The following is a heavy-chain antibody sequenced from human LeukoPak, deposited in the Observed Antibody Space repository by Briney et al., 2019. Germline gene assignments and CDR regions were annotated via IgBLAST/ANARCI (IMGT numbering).Heavy chain of an antibody. J-gene: IGHJ5*02. Sequence: ASVKASCKASGNTFTGYYMHWVRQAPGQGLEWMGRINPNSGGTNYAQKFQGRVTMTRDTSISTAYMELSRLRSDDTAVYYCARGELVGVGVISVGWFDPWGQGTLVTVSS. CDR3: ARGELVGVGVISVGWFDP. CDR2: INPNSGGT. CDR1: GNTFTGYY. V-gene: IGHV1-2*06. D-gene: IGHD3-10*01.